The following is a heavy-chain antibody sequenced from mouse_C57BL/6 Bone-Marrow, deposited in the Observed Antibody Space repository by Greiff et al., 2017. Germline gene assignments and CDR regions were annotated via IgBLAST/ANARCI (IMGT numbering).Heavy chain of an antibody. J-gene: IGHJ4*01. V-gene: IGHV1-81*01. Sequence: QVQLKESGAELARPGASVKLSCKASGYTFTSYGISWVKQRTGQGLEWIGEIYPRSGNTYYNEKFKGKATLTADKSSSTACMELRSLTSEDSAVYFCARWGYCYYYAMDYWGQGTSVTVSS. CDR2: IYPRSGNT. CDR1: GYTFTSYG. D-gene: IGHD2-3*01. CDR3: ARWGYCYYYAMDY.